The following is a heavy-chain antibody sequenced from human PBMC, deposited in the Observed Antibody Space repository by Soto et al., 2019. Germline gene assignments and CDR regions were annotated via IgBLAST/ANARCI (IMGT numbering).Heavy chain of an antibody. CDR1: GFTFSSYA. J-gene: IGHJ4*02. CDR2: ISGSGAST. CDR3: AKGRGYCTSTSCYVGSDY. Sequence: GGSLRLSCAASGFTFSSYAMSWVRQAPGKGLEWVSAISGSGASTYYADSVKGRFTISRDNSKNTLYLQMNSLRAEDTAVYYCAKGRGYCTSTSCYVGSDYWGQGTLVTVSS. D-gene: IGHD2-2*01. V-gene: IGHV3-23*01.